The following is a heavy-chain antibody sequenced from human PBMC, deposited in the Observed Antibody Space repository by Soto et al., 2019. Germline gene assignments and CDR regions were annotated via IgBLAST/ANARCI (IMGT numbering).Heavy chain of an antibody. J-gene: IGHJ6*02. V-gene: IGHV3-15*01. CDR3: TTERRATIRQQYFLGRDV. Sequence: PGGSLRLSCEASGFIFSNAWMNWFRQSPGEGLEWVGRIMSKTDGGTTDYAAPVKGRFIISRDDSKNTLYLQLNSLKTEDSAIYYCTTERRATIRQQYFLGRDVWGHLTTVTVSS. CDR1: GFIFSNAW. CDR2: IMSKTDGGTT. D-gene: IGHD3-9*01.